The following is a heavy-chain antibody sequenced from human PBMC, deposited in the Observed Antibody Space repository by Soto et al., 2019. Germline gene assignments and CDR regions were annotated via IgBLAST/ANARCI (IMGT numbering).Heavy chain of an antibody. CDR2: INPSGGTT. CDR3: ARGEPHSSGWNFDY. V-gene: IGHV1-46*03. Sequence: QVQLVQSGAEVKKPGASVKVSCTASGSPLTSNYIHWVRQAPGEGLEWMGKINPSGGTTRYGQKFQGRFTRTRDTSTSTVYIEMSSLRAEDTAVYYCARGEPHSSGWNFDYWGQGTLVIVSP. CDR1: GSPLTSNY. J-gene: IGHJ4*02. D-gene: IGHD6-19*01.